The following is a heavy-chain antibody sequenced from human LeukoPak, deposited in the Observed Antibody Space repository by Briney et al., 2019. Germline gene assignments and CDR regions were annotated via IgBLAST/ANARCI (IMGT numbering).Heavy chain of an antibody. Sequence: ASVKVSCKASGYTFTSYDINWVRQATGQGLEWMGWMNPNSGNTGYAQKFQGRVTITRNTSISTAYMELSSLRAEDTAVYYCARGVYDFWDHYYYYYYMDVWGKGTTVTVSS. D-gene: IGHD3-3*01. J-gene: IGHJ6*03. CDR2: MNPNSGNT. V-gene: IGHV1-8*03. CDR3: ARGVYDFWDHYYYYYYMDV. CDR1: GYTFTSYD.